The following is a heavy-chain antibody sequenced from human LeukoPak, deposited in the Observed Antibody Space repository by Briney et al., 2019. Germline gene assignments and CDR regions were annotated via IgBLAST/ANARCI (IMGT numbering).Heavy chain of an antibody. CDR1: GFTFTNYG. CDR2: ISYDGSDK. Sequence: GRSLRLSCAASGFTFTNYGMHWVRQAPGKGLEWVALISYDGSDKNYADSVKGRFTISRDNSKNSVFLQMNSLRAEDTALYYCAKLVAAPAMGAYDIWGQGTVVTVSS. V-gene: IGHV3-30*18. CDR3: AKLVAAPAMGAYDI. J-gene: IGHJ3*02. D-gene: IGHD2-2*01.